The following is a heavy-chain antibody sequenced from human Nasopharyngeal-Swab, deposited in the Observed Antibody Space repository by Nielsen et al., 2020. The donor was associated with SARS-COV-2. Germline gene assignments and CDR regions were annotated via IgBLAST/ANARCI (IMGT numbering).Heavy chain of an antibody. J-gene: IGHJ6*02. CDR3: AKDGLGDYDSSGPYYYGMDV. V-gene: IGHV3-23*01. CDR2: ISGSGGST. D-gene: IGHD3-22*01. Sequence: VRQAPGKGLEWVSAISGSGGSTYYADSVKGRFTISRDNSKNTLYLQMNSLRAEDTAVYYCAKDGLGDYDSSGPYYYGMDVWGQGTTVTVS.